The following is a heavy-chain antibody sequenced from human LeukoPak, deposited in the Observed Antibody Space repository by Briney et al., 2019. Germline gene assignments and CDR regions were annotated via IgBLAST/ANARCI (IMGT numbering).Heavy chain of an antibody. D-gene: IGHD3-22*01. Sequence: SHTLSLTCTLSGGSISSGDYYWSWIRQPPGKGLEWIGYIYYSGSTYYNPSLKSRVTISVDTSKNQFSLKLSSVTAADTAVYYCARDWRVYYDSSGYYYPYYYYGMDVWGQGTTVTVSS. CDR3: ARDWRVYYDSSGYYYPYYYYGMDV. CDR1: GGSISSGDYY. CDR2: IYYSGST. V-gene: IGHV4-30-4*01. J-gene: IGHJ6*02.